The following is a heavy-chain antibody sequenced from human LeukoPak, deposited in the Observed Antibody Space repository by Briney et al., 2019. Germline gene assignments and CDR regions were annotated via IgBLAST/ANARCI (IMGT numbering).Heavy chain of an antibody. CDR3: AKVDTAMVTVGY. CDR1: GFTFSSYA. Sequence: QPGGSLRLSCAASGFTFSSYAMSWVRQAXXXXLEWVSAISGSGGSTYYADSVKGRFTISRDNSKNTLYLQMNSLRAEDTAVYYCAKVDTAMVTVGYWGQGTLVTVSS. J-gene: IGHJ4*02. CDR2: ISGSGGST. D-gene: IGHD5-18*01. V-gene: IGHV3-23*01.